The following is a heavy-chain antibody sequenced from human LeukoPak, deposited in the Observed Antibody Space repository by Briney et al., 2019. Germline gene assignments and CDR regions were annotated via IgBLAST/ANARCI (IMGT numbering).Heavy chain of an antibody. CDR1: GGSVSSTSHH. J-gene: IGHJ4*02. V-gene: IGHV4-39*02. Sequence: SETLSLTCTVSGGSVSSTSHHWDWIRQPPGQGLEWIGSIFYSGSTYYSPSLKSRVTISVDTSKNQFSLNLSSVTAADTAVYYCAREIYYDSSGPGCFDYWGQGTLVTVSS. CDR3: AREIYYDSSGPGCFDY. CDR2: IFYSGST. D-gene: IGHD3-22*01.